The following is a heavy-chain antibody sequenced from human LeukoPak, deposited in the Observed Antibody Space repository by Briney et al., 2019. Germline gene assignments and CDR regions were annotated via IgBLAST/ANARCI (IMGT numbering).Heavy chain of an antibody. CDR2: INSGSTYT. Sequence: PGGSLRLSCAASGFTFSDYSIHWVRQAPGKGLEWVSSINSGSTYTYYTESVKGRFTVSRDNAKNSLFPQMNSLRAEDTAIYYCARSLTTLTYEGYWGQGTLVTVSS. V-gene: IGHV3-21*01. CDR1: GFTFSDYS. D-gene: IGHD1-1*01. CDR3: ARSLTTLTYEGY. J-gene: IGHJ4*02.